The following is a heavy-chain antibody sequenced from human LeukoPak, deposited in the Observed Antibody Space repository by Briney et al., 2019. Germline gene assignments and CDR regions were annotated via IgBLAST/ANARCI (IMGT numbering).Heavy chain of an antibody. J-gene: IGHJ4*02. CDR2: ISAYNGNT. CDR3: ARVGGETIDY. Sequence: ASLRVSSMASGYTFTIYGTSWVRQAPGQGLEWMGWISAYNGNTNYAQKLQGRVTMTTDTSTSTAYMELRSLRSDDTAVYYCARVGGETIDYWGQGTLVTVSS. D-gene: IGHD1-26*01. V-gene: IGHV1-18*01. CDR1: GYTFTIYG.